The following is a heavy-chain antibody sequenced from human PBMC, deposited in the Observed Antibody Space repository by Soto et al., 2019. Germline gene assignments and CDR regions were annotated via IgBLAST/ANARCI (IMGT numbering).Heavy chain of an antibody. CDR1: GFIFGNYA. V-gene: IGHV3-33*01. J-gene: IGHJ4*02. D-gene: IGHD3-3*01. CDR3: AMGIFGVVISSTDY. Sequence: GGSLRLSCTTSGFIFGNYATNWFRQAPGKGLEWVAVIWYDGSNKYYADSVKGRFTISRDNSKNTLYLQMNSLRAEDTAVYYCAMGIFGVVISSTDYWGQGTLVTVS. CDR2: IWYDGSNK.